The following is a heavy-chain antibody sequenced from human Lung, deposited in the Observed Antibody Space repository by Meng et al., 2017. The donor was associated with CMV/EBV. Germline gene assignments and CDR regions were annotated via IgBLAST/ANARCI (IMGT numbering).Heavy chain of an antibody. CDR1: VGSFSSYT. V-gene: IGHV1-69*01. J-gene: IGHJ4*02. Sequence: ASVGSFSSYTFSWVRQAPGQGLEWMGEIIPMFGTVNSAQKFQGRVTITADESTTTAYMDLSSLRSDDTALYFCARGSAVGAMGCDYWGQGTLVTVSS. D-gene: IGHD1-26*01. CDR3: ARGSAVGAMGCDY. CDR2: IIPMFGTV.